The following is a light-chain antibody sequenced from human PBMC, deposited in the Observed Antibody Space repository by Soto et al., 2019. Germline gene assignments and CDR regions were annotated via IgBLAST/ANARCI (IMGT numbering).Light chain of an antibody. CDR2: WAS. J-gene: IGKJ2*01. CDR3: QQYYSTPPYT. CDR1: QSVLYSSNNKNY. Sequence: DIVMTQSPDSLAVSLGERATINCKSSQSVLYSSNNKNYLAWYQQKPGQPPKLLIYWASTRESGVPDRFNGSGSGTDITLAISSLLAEDVGVYYCQQYYSTPPYTFGQGTKLDIK. V-gene: IGKV4-1*01.